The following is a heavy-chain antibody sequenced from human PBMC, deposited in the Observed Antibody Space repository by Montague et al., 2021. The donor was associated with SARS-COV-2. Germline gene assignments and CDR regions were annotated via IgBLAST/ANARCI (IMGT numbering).Heavy chain of an antibody. J-gene: IGHJ6*02. Sequence: SLRLSCAASGFTVSSNYMRWVRQAPGKGLEWVSVIYSGGSTYSAASVKGRFTISRDNSKNTLYLQMNRLRAEDTAVYYCARAPTNVLGTTIYYYGMDVWGQGTTVTVSS. CDR1: GFTVSSNY. CDR2: IYSGGST. D-gene: IGHD3-16*01. CDR3: ARAPTNVLGTTIYYYGMDV. V-gene: IGHV3-66*01.